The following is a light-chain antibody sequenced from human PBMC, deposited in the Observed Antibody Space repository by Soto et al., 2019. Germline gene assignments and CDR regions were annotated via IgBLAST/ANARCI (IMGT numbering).Light chain of an antibody. CDR1: QSIGSW. Sequence: DIQMTQSPSTLSASVGDRVTITCRASQSIGSWLAWYLQKPGKAPKLLIYDVSGLQRGVPSRFSGSGSGTEFTLTLSSLQPDDFATYYCQQYNDSPFTFGPGTKVDIK. CDR3: QQYNDSPFT. V-gene: IGKV1-5*01. CDR2: DVS. J-gene: IGKJ3*01.